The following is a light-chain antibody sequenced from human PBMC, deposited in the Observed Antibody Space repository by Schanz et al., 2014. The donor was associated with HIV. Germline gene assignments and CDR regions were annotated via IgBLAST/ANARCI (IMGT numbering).Light chain of an antibody. CDR2: GAS. J-gene: IGKJ5*01. Sequence: ERVLTQSPGTLSLSPGERATLSCRASQSVGSNNGAWYQQKPGQSPRLLIFGASNRAIGIPDRFSGSGICTDFTLTINRVEPADFAGDYCQQYGSSPPITFGQGT. CDR3: QQYGSSPPIT. CDR1: QSVGSNN. V-gene: IGKV3-20*01.